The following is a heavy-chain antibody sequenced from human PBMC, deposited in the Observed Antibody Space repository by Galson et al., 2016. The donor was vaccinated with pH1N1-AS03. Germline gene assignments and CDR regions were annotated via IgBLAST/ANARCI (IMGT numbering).Heavy chain of an antibody. CDR2: TFYWSKWSN. V-gene: IGHV6-1*01. D-gene: IGHD3-10*01. CDR3: ARGKNSGFDY. J-gene: IGHJ4*02. CDR1: GDSVSGSRGVA. Sequence: CAISGDSVSGSRGVAWNWIRQSPSRGLEWLGRTFYWSKWSNDYAESVESRITIDPDTSNNQFSLHLNSVTPEETAIYFCARGKNSGFDYWGQGTPVTVSS.